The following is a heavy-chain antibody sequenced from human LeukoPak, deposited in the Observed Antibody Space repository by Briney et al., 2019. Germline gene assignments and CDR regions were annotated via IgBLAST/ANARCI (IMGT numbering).Heavy chain of an antibody. CDR3: ARDPTYCSSTSCYFDY. J-gene: IGHJ4*02. V-gene: IGHV1-18*04. CDR1: GYTFTSYG. CDR2: ISAYNGNA. Sequence: ASVKVSCKASGYTFTSYGISWVRQAPGQGLEWMGWISAYNGNANYAQKLQGRVTMTTDTSTSTAYMELRSLRSDDTAVYYCARDPTYCSSTSCYFDYWGQGNLVTVSS. D-gene: IGHD2-2*01.